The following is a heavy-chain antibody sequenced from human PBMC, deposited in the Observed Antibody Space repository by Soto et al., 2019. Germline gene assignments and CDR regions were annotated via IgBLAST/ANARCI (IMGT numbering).Heavy chain of an antibody. CDR2: IDPSDSYP. CDR1: GYSFTSYW. CDR3: ARHSGCSGGSCYSVYYFGMDV. J-gene: IGHJ6*02. V-gene: IGHV5-10-1*01. Sequence: PGESLKISCKGSGYSFTSYWISWVRQMPGKGLEWMGRIDPSDSYPNYSPSFQGHVTISADKSVSTAYLQRSSLKASDTAIYYCARHSGCSGGSCYSVYYFGMDVWGQGTTVTVSS. D-gene: IGHD2-15*01.